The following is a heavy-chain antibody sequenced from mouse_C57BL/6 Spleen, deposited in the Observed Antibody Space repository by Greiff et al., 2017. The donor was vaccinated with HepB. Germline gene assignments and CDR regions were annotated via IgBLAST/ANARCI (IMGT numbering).Heavy chain of an antibody. CDR1: GFSLTSYG. J-gene: IGHJ1*03. D-gene: IGHD4-1*01. Sequence: VKLKQSGPGLVQPSQSLSITCTVSGFSLTSYGVHWVRQSPGKGLEWLGVIWSGGSTDYNAAFISRLSISKDNSKSQVFFKMNSLQADDTAIYYCARNKWDYWYFDVWGTGTTVTVSS. V-gene: IGHV2-2*01. CDR3: ARNKWDYWYFDV. CDR2: IWSGGST.